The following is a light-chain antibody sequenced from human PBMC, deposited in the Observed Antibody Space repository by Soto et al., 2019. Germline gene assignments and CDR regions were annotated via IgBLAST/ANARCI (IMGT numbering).Light chain of an antibody. CDR3: SSYAGGNNVV. CDR2: EVS. V-gene: IGLV2-8*01. J-gene: IGLJ2*01. CDR1: SSDVGGYNY. Sequence: QSVLTQPPSTSGSPGQSVTISCTGTSSDVGGYNYVSWYQQHPGKVPRLMIYEVSNRPSGVPDRFSGSKSGNTASLTVSGLQAEDEADYYCSSYAGGNNVVFGGGTNLTVL.